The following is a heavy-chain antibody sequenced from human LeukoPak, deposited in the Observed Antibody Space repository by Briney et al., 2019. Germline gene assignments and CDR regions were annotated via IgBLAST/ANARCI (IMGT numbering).Heavy chain of an antibody. CDR3: ARGLLDYGDYYFDF. D-gene: IGHD4-17*01. CDR1: GFSFSAYG. J-gene: IGHJ4*02. V-gene: IGHV3-33*05. Sequence: GGSLRLSCAASGFSFSAYGMHWVRQAPGKGLEWVSVISIDGSNKDYVDSVKGRFTISRDDSKNTLYLQINSLRAEDTAIYYCARGLLDYGDYYFDFWGQGTLITVS. CDR2: ISIDGSNK.